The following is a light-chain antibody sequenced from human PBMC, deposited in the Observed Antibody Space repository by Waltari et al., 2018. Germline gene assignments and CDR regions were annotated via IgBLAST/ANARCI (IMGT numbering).Light chain of an antibody. CDR3: QQRSNWPPT. J-gene: IGKJ1*01. CDR2: DTS. CDR1: QSCSNM. V-gene: IGKV3-11*01. Sequence: DIVLTQSPGTLSLHPGETATLSCRASQSCSNMLAWYQQKPGQAPRLLIDDTSNRATGIPARFSGSGSGTDFTLTISSLEPEDFAVYYCQQRSNWPPTFGQGTKVEI.